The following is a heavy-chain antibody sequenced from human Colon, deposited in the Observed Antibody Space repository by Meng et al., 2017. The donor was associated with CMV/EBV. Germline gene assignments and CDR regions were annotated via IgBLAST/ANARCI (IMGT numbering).Heavy chain of an antibody. CDR3: ARDWAWTHDY. Sequence: QVQLVQSGDEVKKPGSSVKVSCKTSVDIISRQTVSWVRQAPGQGLEWMGKIAPIFGTIKYAEKFQGRVTITADQPTSTVYMELISLRSDDTAVYYCARDWAWTHDYWGQGTLVTVSS. CDR2: IAPIFGTI. J-gene: IGHJ4*02. V-gene: IGHV1-69*08. D-gene: IGHD1-1*01. CDR1: VDIISRQT.